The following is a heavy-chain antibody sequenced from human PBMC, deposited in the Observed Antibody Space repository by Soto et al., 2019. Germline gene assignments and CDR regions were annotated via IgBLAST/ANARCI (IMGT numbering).Heavy chain of an antibody. CDR1: GGSFSGYY. Sequence: SETLSLTCAVYGGSFSGYYWSWIRQPPGKGLEWIGEINHSGSTNYNPSLKSRVTISVDTSKNQFSLKLSSVTAADTAVYYCARGDDWLLEDYYYYGMEVWGQGTTVTAP. CDR2: INHSGST. V-gene: IGHV4-34*01. CDR3: ARGDDWLLEDYYYYGMEV. J-gene: IGHJ6*02. D-gene: IGHD3-9*01.